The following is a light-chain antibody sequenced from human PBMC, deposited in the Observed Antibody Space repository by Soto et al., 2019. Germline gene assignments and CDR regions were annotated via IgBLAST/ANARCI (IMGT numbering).Light chain of an antibody. CDR1: PSLLHLTGDTF. Sequence: DVVMTQTPLSLSVAPGQPASSSCKSSPSLLHLTGDTFLFWYLQKPGQSPQLLIYEVSTRVYGVPDRFSGSGSGTDFTLEISRVETDDVGIYYCMQSTQLPPTCGQGTRLGIE. CDR2: EVS. J-gene: IGKJ5*01. CDR3: MQSTQLPPT. V-gene: IGKV2D-29*02.